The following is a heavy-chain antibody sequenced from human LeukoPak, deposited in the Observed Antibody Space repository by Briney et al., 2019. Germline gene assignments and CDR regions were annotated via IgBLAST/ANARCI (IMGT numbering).Heavy chain of an antibody. Sequence: GGSLRLSCAACGFTFSSYGMHWVRQAPGKGLEWVAFIRYDGSNKYYADSVKGRFTIPRDNSKNTLYLQMNSLRAEDTAVYYCAKNHMGAPDFDYWGQGTLVTVSS. CDR3: AKNHMGAPDFDY. CDR1: GFTFSSYG. V-gene: IGHV3-30*02. J-gene: IGHJ4*02. CDR2: IRYDGSNK. D-gene: IGHD1-26*01.